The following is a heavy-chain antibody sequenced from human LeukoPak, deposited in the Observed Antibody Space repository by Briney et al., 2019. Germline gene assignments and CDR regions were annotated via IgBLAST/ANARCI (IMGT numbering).Heavy chain of an antibody. Sequence: GGSLRLSCAASGFTFSSYEMNWVRQAPGKGLEWVSYISSSGGTIYYADSVKGRFTISRDNSKNTLYLQMNSLRAEDTAVYYCAKDLYYDPARGAFDIWGQGTMVTVSS. V-gene: IGHV3-48*03. CDR3: AKDLYYDPARGAFDI. J-gene: IGHJ3*02. D-gene: IGHD3-16*01. CDR1: GFTFSSYE. CDR2: ISSSGGTI.